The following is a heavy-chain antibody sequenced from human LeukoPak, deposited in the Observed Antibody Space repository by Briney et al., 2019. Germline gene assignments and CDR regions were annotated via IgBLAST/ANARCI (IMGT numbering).Heavy chain of an antibody. CDR1: GGSFSGYY. J-gene: IGHJ4*02. Sequence: SETLSLTCAVYGGSFSGYYWSWIRQPPGKGLEWIGYIYYSGSTNYNPSLKSRVTISVDTSKNQFSLKLSSVTAADTAVYYCARVGKYSSSYFDYWGQGTLVTVSS. CDR3: ARVGKYSSSYFDY. D-gene: IGHD6-6*01. V-gene: IGHV4-59*01. CDR2: IYYSGST.